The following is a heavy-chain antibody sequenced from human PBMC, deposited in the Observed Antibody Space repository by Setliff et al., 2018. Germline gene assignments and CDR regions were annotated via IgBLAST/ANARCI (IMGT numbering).Heavy chain of an antibody. V-gene: IGHV7-4-1*02. CDR3: ARASRFATIVWKGDYYMDV. CDR2: INTNTGNP. D-gene: IGHD3-16*02. J-gene: IGHJ6*03. Sequence: ASVKVSCKASGYTFSSYAMGWMRQAPGQRLEWMGWINTNTGNPSYAQDFTGRLVFSLDTSVSTAYLQISSLKAEDSAMYYCARASRFATIVWKGDYYMDVWGKGTTVTGSS. CDR1: GYTFSSYA.